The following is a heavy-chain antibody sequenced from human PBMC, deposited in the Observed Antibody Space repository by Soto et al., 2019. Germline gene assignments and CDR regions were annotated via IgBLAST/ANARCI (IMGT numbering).Heavy chain of an antibody. CDR1: GYSFSTYW. V-gene: IGHV5-51*01. CDR3: ATPYGGFDY. Sequence: WESLNISCTGSGYSFSTYWIGLVRQMPGKGLEWMGIIFPADSHTRYIPSFQGQVTISVDKSISTAYLQWSSLKASDTAMYYCATPYGGFDYWGQGTLVTVSS. J-gene: IGHJ4*02. D-gene: IGHD4-17*01. CDR2: IFPADSHT.